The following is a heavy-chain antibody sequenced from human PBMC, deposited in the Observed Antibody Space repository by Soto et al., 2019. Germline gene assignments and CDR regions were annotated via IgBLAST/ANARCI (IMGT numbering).Heavy chain of an antibody. J-gene: IGHJ6*03. Sequence: ASVKVSCKASGYTFTGYYMHWVRQAPGQGLEWMGWINPNSGGTNYAQKFQGWVTMTRDTSISTAYMELSRLRSDDTAVYYCARSEELEPNGYYYYMDVWGKGTTVTVSS. CDR3: ARSEELEPNGYYYYMDV. D-gene: IGHD1-1*01. V-gene: IGHV1-2*04. CDR2: INPNSGGT. CDR1: GYTFTGYY.